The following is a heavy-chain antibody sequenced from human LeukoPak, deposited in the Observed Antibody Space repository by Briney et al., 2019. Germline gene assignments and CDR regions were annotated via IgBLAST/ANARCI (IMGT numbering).Heavy chain of an antibody. CDR1: GGSISTYY. CDR2: IYYSGST. Sequence: SETLSLTCTVSGGSISTYYWSWIRQPPGKGLEWIGYIYYSGSTNYNPSLKSRVTISVDTSKDQFSLKLSSVTPADTAVYYCARSHSVWTSFDYWGQGTLVTVSS. J-gene: IGHJ4*02. D-gene: IGHD3/OR15-3a*01. CDR3: ARSHSVWTSFDY. V-gene: IGHV4-59*01.